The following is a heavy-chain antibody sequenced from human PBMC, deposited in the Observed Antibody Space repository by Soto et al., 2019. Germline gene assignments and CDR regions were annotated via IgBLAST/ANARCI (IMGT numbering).Heavy chain of an antibody. CDR1: GYTFTSYA. J-gene: IGHJ6*02. Sequence: ASVKVSCKASGYTFTSYAMHWVRQAPGQRLEWMGWINAGNGNTKYSQKFQGRATITRVTSASTAYMELNSLRSEDTAVYYCARGGPYYYYYGMDVWGQGTTVTVSS. D-gene: IGHD2-15*01. CDR2: INAGNGNT. V-gene: IGHV1-3*01. CDR3: ARGGPYYYYYGMDV.